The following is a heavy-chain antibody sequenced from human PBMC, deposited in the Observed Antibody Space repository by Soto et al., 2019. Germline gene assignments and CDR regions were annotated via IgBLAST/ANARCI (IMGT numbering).Heavy chain of an antibody. V-gene: IGHV1-24*01. CDR1: GYTLTELS. Sequence: ASVKVSCKVSGYTLTELSMHWVRQAPGKGLEWMGGFDPEDGETIYAQKFQGRVTMTEDTSTDTAYMELSSLRSEDTAVYYCATWSKGFYFPYYFDYWGQGTLVTVSS. J-gene: IGHJ4*02. CDR2: FDPEDGET. D-gene: IGHD3-3*01. CDR3: ATWSKGFYFPYYFDY.